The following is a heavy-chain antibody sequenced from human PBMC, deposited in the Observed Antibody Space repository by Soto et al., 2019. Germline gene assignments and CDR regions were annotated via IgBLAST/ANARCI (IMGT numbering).Heavy chain of an antibody. CDR2: IYYSGST. CDR3: ARPPSIVVVPAATRPHNWFDP. CDR1: GGSISSSSYY. D-gene: IGHD2-2*01. V-gene: IGHV4-39*01. J-gene: IGHJ5*02. Sequence: SETLSLTCTVSGGSISSSSYYLGWIRQPPGKGLEWIGSIYYSGSTYYNPSLKSRVTISVDTSKNQFSLKLSSVTAADTAVYYCARPPSIVVVPAATRPHNWFDPWGQGTLVTVSS.